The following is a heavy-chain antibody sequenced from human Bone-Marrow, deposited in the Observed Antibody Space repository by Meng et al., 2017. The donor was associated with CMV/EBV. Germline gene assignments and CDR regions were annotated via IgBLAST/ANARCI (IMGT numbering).Heavy chain of an antibody. D-gene: IGHD2-8*01. J-gene: IGHJ4*02. Sequence: GESLKISCAASGFTFDDYAMHWVRQAPGKGLEWVSVIYSGGSTYYADSVKGRFTISRDNSKNTLYLQMNSLRAEDTAVYYCARSIKLMVYADWGQGTLVTVSS. V-gene: IGHV3-53*01. CDR2: IYSGGST. CDR3: ARSIKLMVYAD. CDR1: GFTFDDYA.